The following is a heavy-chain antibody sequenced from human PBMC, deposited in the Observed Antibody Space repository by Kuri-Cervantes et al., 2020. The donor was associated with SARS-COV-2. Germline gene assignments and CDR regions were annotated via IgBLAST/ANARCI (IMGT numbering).Heavy chain of an antibody. J-gene: IGHJ4*02. CDR3: TRLPLTGTRQKSGFDY. CDR2: IRSKAYGGTT. V-gene: IGHV3-49*04. CDR1: GFTFGDYA. Sequence: SLKISCTASGFTFGDYAMSWVRQAPGKGLEWVGFIRSKAYGGTTEYAASVKGRFTISRDDSKSIAYLQMNSLKTEDTAVYYCTRLPLTGTRQKSGFDYWGQGTLVTVSS. D-gene: IGHD1-7*01.